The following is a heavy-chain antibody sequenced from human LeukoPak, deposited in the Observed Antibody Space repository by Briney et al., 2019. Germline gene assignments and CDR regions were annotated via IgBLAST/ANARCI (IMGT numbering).Heavy chain of an antibody. Sequence: GGSLRLSCAASGFTFSSYWMHWVRQAPGKGLVWVSRINSDGSSTSYADSVKGRFTISRDNAKNTLYLQMNSLRAEDTAVYYCAREVIVVVPAAINWFDPWGQVTLVTVSS. CDR1: GFTFSSYW. J-gene: IGHJ5*02. V-gene: IGHV3-74*01. CDR3: AREVIVVVPAAINWFDP. CDR2: INSDGSST. D-gene: IGHD2-2*01.